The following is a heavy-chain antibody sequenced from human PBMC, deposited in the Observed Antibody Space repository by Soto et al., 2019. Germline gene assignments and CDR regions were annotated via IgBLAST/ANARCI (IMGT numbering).Heavy chain of an antibody. CDR1: GYTFTSYD. V-gene: IGHV1-8*01. D-gene: IGHD5-12*01. CDR3: ARGLEGVIVATKTDVVMEAGFDP. CDR2: MNPNSGNT. Sequence: QVQLVQSGAEVKKPGASVKVSCKASGYTFTSYDINWVRQATGQGLEWMGWMNPNSGNTGYAQKFQGRVTMTRNTSISTAYMELSSLRSEDTAVYYFARGLEGVIVATKTDVVMEAGFDPWGQGTLVTVSS. J-gene: IGHJ5*02.